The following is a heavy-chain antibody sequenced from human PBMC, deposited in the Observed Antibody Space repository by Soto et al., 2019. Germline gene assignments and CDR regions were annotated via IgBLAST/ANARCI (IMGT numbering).Heavy chain of an antibody. J-gene: IGHJ4*02. V-gene: IGHV3-21*06. CDR1: GFTFTRYS. CDR2: ISSTTKYI. Sequence: EVQLVESGGGRVKPGGSLRLSCPASGFTFTRYSMNWVRQAPGKGLEWVSSISSTTKYIYYGDSMKGRFTISRGNAQNSLYLEMNNLRAYDTAVYYCARESEDLTSNFDYWGQGTLVTVSS. CDR3: ARESEDLTSNFDY.